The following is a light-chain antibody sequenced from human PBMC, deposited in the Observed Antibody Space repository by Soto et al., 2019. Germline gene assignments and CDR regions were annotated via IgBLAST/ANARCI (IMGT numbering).Light chain of an antibody. J-gene: IGKJ2*01. CDR1: QSISTS. V-gene: IGKV1-39*01. Sequence: DIQMTQSPSSLSASVGDRVTITCRASQSISTSLNWYQQKPGKAPKLLIYAATTLQSGVPSRFRSSGSGTGFTLTISGLQPEDFATYYCQQSDHSPMYTFGQGTDLEIK. CDR2: AAT. CDR3: QQSDHSPMYT.